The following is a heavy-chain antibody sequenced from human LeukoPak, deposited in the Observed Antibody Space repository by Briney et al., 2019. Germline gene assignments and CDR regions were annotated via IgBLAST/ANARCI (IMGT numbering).Heavy chain of an antibody. CDR2: IYYSGST. CDR1: GGSVSSGSYY. CDR3: ATYSHSSSWYYFDY. D-gene: IGHD6-13*01. Sequence: SETLSLTCTVSGGSVSSGSYYWSWIRQPPGTGPEWIGYIYYSGSTNYNPSLKSRVTISVDTSKNQFSLKLSSVTAADTAVYYCATYSHSSSWYYFDYWGQGTLVTVSS. V-gene: IGHV4-61*01. J-gene: IGHJ4*02.